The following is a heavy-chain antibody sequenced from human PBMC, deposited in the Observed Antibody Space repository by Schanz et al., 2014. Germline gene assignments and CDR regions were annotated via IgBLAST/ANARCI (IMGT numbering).Heavy chain of an antibody. V-gene: IGHV3-48*01. CDR2: INSDGTTT. CDR3: ARDHQWLARYYMDV. J-gene: IGHJ6*03. CDR1: EFSFSSFG. Sequence: EVQLVESGGGLVQPRGSLRLSCAASEFSFSSFGMNWVRQAPGKGLEWVSHINSDGTTTTYADSVKGRFTISRDNSKNTLYLQMNSLRAEDTAVYYCARDHQWLARYYMDVWGKGTTVTVSS. D-gene: IGHD6-19*01.